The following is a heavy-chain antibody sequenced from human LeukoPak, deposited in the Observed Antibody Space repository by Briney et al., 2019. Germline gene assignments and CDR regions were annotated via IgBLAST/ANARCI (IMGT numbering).Heavy chain of an antibody. J-gene: IGHJ4*02. CDR3: ARGPSGYHNT. CDR2: IYSGGST. CDR1: GGSIGSSSYY. D-gene: IGHD5-12*01. Sequence: PSETLSLTCTVSGGSIGSSSYYWGWIRQPPRKGLEWVSLIYSGGSTYYADSVKGRFTISRDNSKNTLYLQMNSLRAEDTAVYYCARGPSGYHNTGGQGTLVTVSS. V-gene: IGHV3-66*01.